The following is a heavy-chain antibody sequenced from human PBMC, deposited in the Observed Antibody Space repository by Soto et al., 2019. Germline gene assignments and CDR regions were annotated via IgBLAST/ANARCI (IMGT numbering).Heavy chain of an antibody. CDR1: GYSFTSYW. J-gene: IGHJ6*02. CDR2: IYPGDSDT. CDR3: ARGSNDFPYYYYGMDV. Sequence: HGESLKISCKGSGYSFTSYWIGWVRQMPGKGLEWMGIIYPGDSDTRYSPSFQGQVTISADKSISTAYLQWSSLKASDTAMYYCARGSNDFPYYYYGMDVWGQGTTVTVSS. V-gene: IGHV5-51*01. D-gene: IGHD3-3*01.